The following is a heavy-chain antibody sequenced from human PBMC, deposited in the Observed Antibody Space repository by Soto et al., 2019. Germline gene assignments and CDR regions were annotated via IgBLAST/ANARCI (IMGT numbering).Heavy chain of an antibody. J-gene: IGHJ6*02. D-gene: IGHD2-21*01. CDR2: ITDSGGTT. CDR3: AKDTFVTKPSYGVDV. Sequence: EVQVLESGGGLVQPGGSLRLSCEASGFAFDSYNMNWVRQGPGKGLEWVAGITDSGGTTYYADSVKGRFTISRDNSRNTVFIHMNDLRVEDTALYYCAKDTFVTKPSYGVDVWGQGTTITVSS. V-gene: IGHV3-23*01. CDR1: GFAFDSYN.